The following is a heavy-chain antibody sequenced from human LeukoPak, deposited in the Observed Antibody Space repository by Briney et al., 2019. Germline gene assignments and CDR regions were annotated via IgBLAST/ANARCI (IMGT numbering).Heavy chain of an antibody. V-gene: IGHV3-73*01. D-gene: IGHD3-3*01. Sequence: HPGGSLRLSCVASGFTFSGSGIQWVRQASGKGREGGGRIRNKANSYATTYAASVKGRSTIFRDDSKNTAYPQMNSLKTEDTAVYFCATNKFDFRDYYYYMDVWGQGTTVTVSS. CDR3: ATNKFDFRDYYYYMDV. J-gene: IGHJ6*03. CDR2: IRNKANSYAT. CDR1: GFTFSGSG.